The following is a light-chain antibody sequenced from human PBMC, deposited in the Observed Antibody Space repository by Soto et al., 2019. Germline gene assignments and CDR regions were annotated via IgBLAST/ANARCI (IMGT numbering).Light chain of an antibody. CDR1: SSDVGGYNY. CDR2: EVS. CDR3: SSYAGSNNYV. Sequence: QSVLTQPPSASGSPGQSVTISCTGTSSDVGGYNYVSWYQQHPGKAPKLMIYEVSKRPSGVPDRFSGSKSGNTASLTVSGLQAEDEADYYCSSYAGSNNYVLGTGTNVTVL. V-gene: IGLV2-8*01. J-gene: IGLJ1*01.